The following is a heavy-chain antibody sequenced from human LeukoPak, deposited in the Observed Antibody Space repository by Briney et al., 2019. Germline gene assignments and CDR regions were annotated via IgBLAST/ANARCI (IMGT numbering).Heavy chain of an antibody. Sequence: GGSLRLSCAASGFTFDDYAMHWVRQAPGKGLERVSGISWNSGSIGYADSVKGRFTISRDNAKNSLYLQMNSLRAEDTALYYCAKAARGYSYGPDAFDIWGQGTMVTVSS. V-gene: IGHV3-9*01. CDR1: GFTFDDYA. J-gene: IGHJ3*02. CDR3: AKAARGYSYGPDAFDI. CDR2: ISWNSGSI. D-gene: IGHD5-18*01.